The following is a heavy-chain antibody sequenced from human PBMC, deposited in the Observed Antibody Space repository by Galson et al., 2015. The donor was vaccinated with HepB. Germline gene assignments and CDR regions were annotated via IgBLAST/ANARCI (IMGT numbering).Heavy chain of an antibody. CDR1: GGSFSGYY. CDR3: ARRLTTVRFDP. V-gene: IGHV4-34*01. D-gene: IGHD4-17*01. Sequence: ETLSLTCAVYGGSFSGYYWSWIRQPPGKGLEWIGEINHSGSTNYNPSLKSRVTISVDTSKNQFSLKLSSVTAADTAVYYCARRLTTVRFDPWGQGTLVTVSS. CDR2: INHSGST. J-gene: IGHJ5*02.